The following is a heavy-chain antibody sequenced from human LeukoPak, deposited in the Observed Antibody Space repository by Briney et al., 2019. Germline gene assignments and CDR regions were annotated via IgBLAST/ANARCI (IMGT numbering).Heavy chain of an antibody. CDR2: ITSSSSYI. D-gene: IGHD4-23*01. V-gene: IGHV3-21*01. CDR3: ARDGDTVLTRGYYYYMDV. Sequence: PGGSLRLSCAASGFTFSSYSMNWVRQAPGKGLEWVSSITSSSSYIYYADSVKGRFTIARDNAGNSLYLQMKSLRAEDTALYYCARDGDTVLTRGYYYYMDVWGKGTTVTVSS. CDR1: GFTFSSYS. J-gene: IGHJ6*03.